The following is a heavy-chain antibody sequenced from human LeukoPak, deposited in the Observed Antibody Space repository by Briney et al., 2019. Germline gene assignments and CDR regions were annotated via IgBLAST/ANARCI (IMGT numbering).Heavy chain of an antibody. CDR3: ARTITMDSFDP. Sequence: SETLSLTCTVSGGSISSYYWSWIRQPPGKGLEWIGYIYYSGSTNYNPSLKSRVTISVDTSKNQFSLKLSSVTTADTAVYYCARTITMDSFDPWGQGTLVTVSS. J-gene: IGHJ5*01. CDR2: IYYSGST. V-gene: IGHV4-59*01. D-gene: IGHD3-10*01. CDR1: GGSISSYY.